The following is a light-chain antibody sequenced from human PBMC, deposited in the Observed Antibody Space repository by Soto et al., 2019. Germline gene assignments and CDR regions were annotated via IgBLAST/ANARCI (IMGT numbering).Light chain of an antibody. CDR3: KQYKEWPPFT. Sequence: EVVMTQSPGMLSVSPGERATLSCRASQSVSNNVAWYQQKPGQAPRLLILGASTRATGIPARFSGSGSGTEFTLSISSLQSEDFAVYYCKQYKEWPPFTFGQGTRLEIK. J-gene: IGKJ5*01. CDR2: GAS. CDR1: QSVSNN. V-gene: IGKV3-15*01.